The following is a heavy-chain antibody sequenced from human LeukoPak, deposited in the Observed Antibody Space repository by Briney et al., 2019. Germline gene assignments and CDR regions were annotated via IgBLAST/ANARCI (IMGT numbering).Heavy chain of an antibody. CDR2: ISSRSCYI. CDR3: ARAKSVDFDHRYAFDI. V-gene: IGHV3-21*01. J-gene: IGHJ3*02. Sequence: GGSLRLSCVASVYTYRIYSMKWVRDARGKGLVCGLSISSRSCYILYADSVEDGFHISRYNAKNSLYLQMSSLRADDTAVYYCARAKSVDFDHRYAFDIWGQGTMVTVSS. D-gene: IGHD3-9*01. CDR1: VYTYRIYS.